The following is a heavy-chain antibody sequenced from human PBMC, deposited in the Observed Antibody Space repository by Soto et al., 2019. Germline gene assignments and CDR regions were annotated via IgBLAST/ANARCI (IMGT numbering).Heavy chain of an antibody. J-gene: IGHJ5*02. D-gene: IGHD2-21*01. Sequence: PSDTLSLTCSVSGAALNSGNYYWSWIRQVPGKGLEWIGHIYVTGAVDYNPSLRDRITISQDTSERQFSLNLRLVTAADTAVYYCARRRIATNNYKWFDPWGQGTLVTVSA. CDR1: GAALNSGNYY. V-gene: IGHV4-31*03. CDR3: ARRRIATNNYKWFDP. CDR2: IYVTGAV.